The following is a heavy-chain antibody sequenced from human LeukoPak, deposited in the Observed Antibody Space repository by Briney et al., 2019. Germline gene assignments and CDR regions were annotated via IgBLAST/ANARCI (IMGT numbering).Heavy chain of an antibody. Sequence: ASVKVSCKASGYTFTGYYMHWVRQAPGQGLEWMGWINPNSGGTNYAQKFQGWVTMTRDTSISTAYMELSRLRSDDTAVYYCARDHCSSTSCYTKGTPYWGQGTLVTVSS. CDR1: GYTFTGYY. CDR2: INPNSGGT. V-gene: IGHV1-2*04. CDR3: ARDHCSSTSCYTKGTPY. J-gene: IGHJ4*02. D-gene: IGHD2-2*02.